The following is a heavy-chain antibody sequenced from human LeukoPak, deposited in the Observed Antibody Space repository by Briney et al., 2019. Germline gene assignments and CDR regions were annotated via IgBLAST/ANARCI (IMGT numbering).Heavy chain of an antibody. V-gene: IGHV4-59*01. J-gene: IGHJ3*02. CDR1: GGSISSYY. Sequence: SSETLSLTCTVSGGSISSYYWSWIRQPPGKGLEWIGYIYYSGSTNYNPSLKSRVTISVDTSKNQFSLKLSSVTAADTAVYYCARDLGRYDAFDIWGQGTMVTVSS. CDR2: IYYSGST. CDR3: ARDLGRYDAFDI.